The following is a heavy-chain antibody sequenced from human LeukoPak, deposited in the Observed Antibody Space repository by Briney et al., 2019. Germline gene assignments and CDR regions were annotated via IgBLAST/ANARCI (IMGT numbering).Heavy chain of an antibody. CDR3: TREGGYSGSCLPNWFDP. CDR1: GFTFGDYA. D-gene: IGHD1-26*01. V-gene: IGHV3-49*03. J-gene: IGHJ5*02. Sequence: GGSLRLSCTASGFTFGDYAMSWFRQAPGKGLEWVGFIRSKAYGGTTEYAASVKGRFTISRDDSKSIAYLQMNSLKTEDTAVYYCTREGGYSGSCLPNWFDPWGQGTLVTVSS. CDR2: IRSKAYGGTT.